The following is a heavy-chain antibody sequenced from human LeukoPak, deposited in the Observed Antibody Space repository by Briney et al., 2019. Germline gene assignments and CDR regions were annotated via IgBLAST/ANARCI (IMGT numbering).Heavy chain of an antibody. CDR3: VKDGSWGDYYFYFYIDV. V-gene: IGHV3-23*01. CDR2: ISASGHYT. Sequence: GGSLRLSGEASGFTFSNSAMAWVRQAPGKGLEWVSGISASGHYTYNADSGKGRFTISRDNSKNTLYLQMNSLRAEDTALYFCVKDGSWGDYYFYFYIDVWGKGTTVTVSS. D-gene: IGHD3-16*01. J-gene: IGHJ6*03. CDR1: GFTFSNSA.